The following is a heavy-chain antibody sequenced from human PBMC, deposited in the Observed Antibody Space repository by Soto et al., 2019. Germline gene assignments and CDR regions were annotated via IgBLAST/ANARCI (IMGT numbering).Heavy chain of an antibody. V-gene: IGHV1-18*01. J-gene: IGHJ2*01. CDR1: GYTFTSYG. D-gene: IGHD3-10*01. CDR2: ISAYNGNT. CDR3: ARGMVRGVTNWYFDL. Sequence: GASVKVSCKASGYTFTSYGISWVRQAPGQGLEWMGWISAYNGNTNYAQKLQGRVTMTTDTSTSTAYMELRSLRSDDTAVYYCARGMVRGVTNWYFDLWGRGTLVTVSS.